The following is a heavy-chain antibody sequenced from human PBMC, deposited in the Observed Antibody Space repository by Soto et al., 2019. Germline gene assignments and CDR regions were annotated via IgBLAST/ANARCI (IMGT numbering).Heavy chain of an antibody. CDR1: GSSVSSDKNY. J-gene: IGHJ5*02. CDR2: IDYSGST. Sequence: QVQLQESGPGQVKPSETLSLTCSVSGSSVSSDKNYWSWIRQPPGKGLEWIGYIDYSGSTNYNPSLKSRVTISVDTSKNQFSLKLTSVTAADTAVYFCARDHRGYCSRTRCCGIDPWGQGTLVTVSS. D-gene: IGHD2-2*01. V-gene: IGHV4-61*01. CDR3: ARDHRGYCSRTRCCGIDP.